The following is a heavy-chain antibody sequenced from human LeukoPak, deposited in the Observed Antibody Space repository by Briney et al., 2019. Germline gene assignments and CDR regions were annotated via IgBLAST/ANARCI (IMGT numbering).Heavy chain of an antibody. Sequence: SETLSLTCAVSGGSISSGGYSWSWIRQPPGKGLEWIGYIYYSESTYYNPSLKSRVTISVDTSKNQFSLKLSSVTAADTAVYYCARHLLRTSTSFDYWDQGNLVTVSS. D-gene: IGHD1-14*01. V-gene: IGHV4-30-4*07. CDR3: ARHLLRTSTSFDY. CDR2: IYYSEST. CDR1: GGSISSGGYS. J-gene: IGHJ4*02.